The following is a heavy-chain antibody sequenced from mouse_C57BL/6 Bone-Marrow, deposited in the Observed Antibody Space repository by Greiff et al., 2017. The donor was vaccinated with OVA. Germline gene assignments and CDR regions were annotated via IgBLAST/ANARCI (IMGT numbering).Heavy chain of an antibody. CDR1: GYTFTDYY. J-gene: IGHJ3*01. CDR3: ARRSITTVVAPFAY. D-gene: IGHD1-1*01. V-gene: IGHV1-19*01. Sequence: EVKLLESGPVLVKPGASVKMSCKASGYTFTDYYMNWVKQSHGKSLEWIGVINPYNGGTSYNQKFKGKATLTVDKSSSTAYMELNSLTSEDSAVYYCARRSITTVVAPFAYWGQGTLVTVSA. CDR2: INPYNGGT.